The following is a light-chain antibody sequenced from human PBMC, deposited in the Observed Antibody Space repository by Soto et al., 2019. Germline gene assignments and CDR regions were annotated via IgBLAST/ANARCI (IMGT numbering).Light chain of an antibody. CDR2: EDS. J-gene: IGLJ2*01. CDR3: QVWDSSSDHVG. V-gene: IGLV3-21*02. CDR1: NIGSKS. Sequence: SYELTQPPSVSVAPGQTARITCGGNNIGSKSVHWYQQKPGQAPVLVVYEDSDRPSGIPERFSGSNSGNTATLTISRVEAGDEADYYCQVWDSSSDHVGFGGGTKLTVL.